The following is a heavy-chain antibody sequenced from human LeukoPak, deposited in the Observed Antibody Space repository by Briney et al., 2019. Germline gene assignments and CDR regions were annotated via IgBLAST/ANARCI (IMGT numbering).Heavy chain of an antibody. CDR3: ARDLGAQTMVFFDP. CDR1: GYTFTSYY. D-gene: IGHD4/OR15-4a*01. CDR2: INPSGGGT. Sequence: ASVKVSCKASGYTFTSYYIHWVRQAPGQGLEWMGIINPSGGGTNYAQKFQARVTMSRDTSTSTVYMELSSLRSEDTAVYYCARDLGAQTMVFFDPWGQGTLVTVSS. J-gene: IGHJ5*02. V-gene: IGHV1-46*01.